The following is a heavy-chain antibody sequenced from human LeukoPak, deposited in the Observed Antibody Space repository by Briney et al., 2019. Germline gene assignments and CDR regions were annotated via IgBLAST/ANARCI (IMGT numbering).Heavy chain of an antibody. Sequence: PSETLSLTCADYGGSFSGYYWSWIRQPPGKGLEWIGEINHSGSTNYNPSLKSRVTISVDTSKNQFPLKLSSVTAADTAVYYCARGGDSSAYYLLDAFDIWGQGTMVTVSS. J-gene: IGHJ3*02. CDR3: ARGGDSSAYYLLDAFDI. V-gene: IGHV4-34*01. D-gene: IGHD3-22*01. CDR1: GGSFSGYY. CDR2: INHSGST.